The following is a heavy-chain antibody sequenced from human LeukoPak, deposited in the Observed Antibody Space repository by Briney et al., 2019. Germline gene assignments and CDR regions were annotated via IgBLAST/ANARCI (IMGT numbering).Heavy chain of an antibody. Sequence: GGSLRLSCAASGFTFNNYAMTWVRQAPGKGLEWVSAISGRGDTTYYADSVKGRFTISRDNSKNTLYLQVNSLRAEDTAVYYCAKDRGIAVAATGDYWGQGTLVTVAS. J-gene: IGHJ4*02. CDR2: ISGRGDTT. CDR3: AKDRGIAVAATGDY. CDR1: GFTFNNYA. D-gene: IGHD6-19*01. V-gene: IGHV3-23*01.